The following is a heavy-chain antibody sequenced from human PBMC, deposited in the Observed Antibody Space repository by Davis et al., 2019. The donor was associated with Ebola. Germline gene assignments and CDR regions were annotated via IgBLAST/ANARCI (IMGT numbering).Heavy chain of an antibody. J-gene: IGHJ4*02. CDR3: AKVLRVVVVPAAVGDCGGFDY. CDR1: GFTFSSYS. Sequence: PGGSLRLSCAASGFTFSSYSMNWVRQAPGKGLEWVSSISSSSSYIYYADSVKGRFTISRDNAKNSLYLQMNSLRAEDTAVYYCAKVLRVVVVPAAVGDCGGFDYWGQGTLVTVSS. D-gene: IGHD2-2*01. CDR2: ISSSSSYI. V-gene: IGHV3-21*04.